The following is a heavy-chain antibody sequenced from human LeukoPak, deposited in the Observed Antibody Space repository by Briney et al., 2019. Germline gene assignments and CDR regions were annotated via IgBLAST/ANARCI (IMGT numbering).Heavy chain of an antibody. CDR2: ISAYNGNT. CDR1: VYIFTSYG. V-gene: IGHV1-18*01. Sequence: GASVKVSCKASVYIFTSYGTSWVRQAPGQGLEWMGWISAYNGNTNYAQKLQGRVTMTTDTSTSTAYMELRSLRSDDTAVYYCARDRAIVGATAVGYWGQGTLVTVSS. CDR3: ARDRAIVGATAVGY. D-gene: IGHD1-26*01. J-gene: IGHJ4*02.